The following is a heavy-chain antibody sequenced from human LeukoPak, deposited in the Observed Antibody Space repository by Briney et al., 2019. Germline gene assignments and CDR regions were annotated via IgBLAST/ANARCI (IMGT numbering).Heavy chain of an antibody. J-gene: IGHJ6*03. CDR3: ASVAGTGYYYYYMDV. Sequence: PGGSLRLSCAASGFTFSGYEMNWVRQAPGKGLEWVSYISSSGSTIYYADSVKGRFTISRDNAKNSLYLQMNSLKAEDTAVYYCASVAGTGYYYYYMDVWGKGTTVTVSS. CDR2: ISSSGSTI. D-gene: IGHD6-19*01. CDR1: GFTFSGYE. V-gene: IGHV3-48*03.